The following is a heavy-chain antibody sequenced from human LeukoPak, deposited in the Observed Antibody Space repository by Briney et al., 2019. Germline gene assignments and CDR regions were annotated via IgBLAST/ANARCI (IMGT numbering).Heavy chain of an antibody. V-gene: IGHV4-59*01. D-gene: IGHD3-3*01. CDR1: GGSISSYY. J-gene: IGHJ5*02. CDR2: IYYSGST. Sequence: SETLSLTCTVSGGSISSYYWSWIRQPPGKGLEWIGYIYYSGSTNYNASLKSRVTISVDTSKNQFSLKLSSVTAADTAVYYCATTRADFWSGYYWFDPWGQGTLVTVSS. CDR3: ATTRADFWSGYYWFDP.